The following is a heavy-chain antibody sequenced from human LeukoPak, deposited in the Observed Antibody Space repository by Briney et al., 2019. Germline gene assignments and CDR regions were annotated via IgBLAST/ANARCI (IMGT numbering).Heavy chain of an antibody. CDR3: ARGSSNWSTRFHS. CDR2: INPDSGDS. CDR1: GYTFTNFY. J-gene: IGHJ4*02. D-gene: IGHD6-13*01. Sequence: GASVKVSCKASGYTFTNFYTHWVRQAPGQGLEWMGWINPDSGDSNYTQRFQGRVTMTRDTSISTAYMELSRLRSDDTAVYYCARGSSNWSTRFHSWGQGTLVTVSS. V-gene: IGHV1-2*02.